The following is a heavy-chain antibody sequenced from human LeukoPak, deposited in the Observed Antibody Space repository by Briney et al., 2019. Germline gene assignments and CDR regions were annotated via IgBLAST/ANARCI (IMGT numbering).Heavy chain of an antibody. J-gene: IGHJ6*02. Sequence: SETLSLTCTVSGGSISSGGYYWSWIRQHPGKGLEWIGYIYYSGSTYYNPSLRSRVTISVDTSKNQFSLRLSSVTAADTAVYYCAKRGYYYDSSGYYYYGMDVWGQGTTVTVSS. V-gene: IGHV4-31*03. CDR1: GGSISSGGYY. CDR2: IYYSGST. D-gene: IGHD3-22*01. CDR3: AKRGYYYDSSGYYYYGMDV.